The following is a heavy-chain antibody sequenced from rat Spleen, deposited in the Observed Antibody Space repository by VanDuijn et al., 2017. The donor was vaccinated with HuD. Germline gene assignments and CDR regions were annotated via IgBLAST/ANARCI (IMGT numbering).Heavy chain of an antibody. CDR3: TRFYYDVSYYPDW. Sequence: EVQLVESGGGLVQPGRSLTLSCAASGFTFSDYNMAWVRQAPKKGLEWVATIIYDGSRTYYRDSVKGRFTISRDNAKRTLYLKMNSLRSEDTATYYCTRFYYDVSYYPDWWGQGVMVTVSS. D-gene: IGHD1-12*02. V-gene: IGHV5S10*01. CDR1: GFTFSDYN. J-gene: IGHJ2*01. CDR2: IIYDGSRT.